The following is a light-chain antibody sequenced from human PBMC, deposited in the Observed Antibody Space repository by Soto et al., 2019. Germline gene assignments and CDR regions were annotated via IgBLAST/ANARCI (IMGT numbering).Light chain of an antibody. V-gene: IGKV3-20*01. J-gene: IGKJ4*01. Sequence: EIVLTQSPDTLSLSPGERATLSCRASQTVSSSSLAWYQQKPGQAPRLLIYGASSRATGIPDRFGGSGSGTDFTLTISRLEPEDFAVYYCQQYGSSPRTFGGGTKVEIK. CDR3: QQYGSSPRT. CDR2: GAS. CDR1: QTVSSSS.